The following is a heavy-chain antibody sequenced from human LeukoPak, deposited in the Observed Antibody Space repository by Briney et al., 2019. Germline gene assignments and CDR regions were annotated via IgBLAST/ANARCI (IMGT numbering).Heavy chain of an antibody. CDR1: GGSISGYY. Sequence: PSETLSLTCTVSGGSISGYYWSWIRQPPGKGLEWIGYIYYSGSTNYNPSLKSRVTISVDTSKNQFSLKLSSVTAADTAVYYCARGPSLTGIAAAGYDYWGQGTLVTVSS. D-gene: IGHD6-13*01. J-gene: IGHJ4*02. V-gene: IGHV4-59*01. CDR3: ARGPSLTGIAAAGYDY. CDR2: IYYSGST.